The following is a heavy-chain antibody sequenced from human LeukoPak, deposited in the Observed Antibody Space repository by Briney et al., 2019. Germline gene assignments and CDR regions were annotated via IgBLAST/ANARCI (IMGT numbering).Heavy chain of an antibody. V-gene: IGHV4-39*01. D-gene: IGHD6-13*01. J-gene: IGHJ4*02. CDR2: IYYSGST. Sequence: SETLSLTCTVSGGSISSSSYYWGWIRQPPGKGLEWIGSIYYSGSTYYNPSLKSRVTISVDTSKNQFSLKLSSVTAADTAVYYCATVSRYSSSWSYIDYWGQGTLVTVSS. CDR1: GGSISSSSYY. CDR3: ATVSRYSSSWSYIDY.